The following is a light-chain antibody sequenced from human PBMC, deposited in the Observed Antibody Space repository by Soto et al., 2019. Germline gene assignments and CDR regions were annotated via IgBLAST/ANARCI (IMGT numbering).Light chain of an antibody. V-gene: IGLV2-11*01. CDR2: EVS. CDR3: SSYADNYNLI. CDR1: SSDVGGY. J-gene: IGLJ2*01. Sequence: QSVLTQPRSVSGSPGQSVTISCTGTSSDVGGYVSWYQQHPGKAPKVMIYEVSKRPSGVPDRFSGSKSGNTASLSISGLQAEDEADYHCSSYADNYNLIFGGGTQLTVL.